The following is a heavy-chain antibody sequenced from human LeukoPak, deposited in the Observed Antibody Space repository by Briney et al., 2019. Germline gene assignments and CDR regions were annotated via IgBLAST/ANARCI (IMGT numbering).Heavy chain of an antibody. J-gene: IGHJ4*02. D-gene: IGHD2-2*01. CDR3: ARGLKGYCSSTSCDDY. V-gene: IGHV3-21*01. CDR1: GFTFSSYS. CDR2: ISSSSYI. Sequence: PGGSLRLSCAASGFTFSSYSMNWVRQAPGKGLEWVSSISSSSYIYYADSVKGRFTISRDNAKNSLYLQMNSLRAEDTAVYYCARGLKGYCSSTSCDDYWGQGTLATVSS.